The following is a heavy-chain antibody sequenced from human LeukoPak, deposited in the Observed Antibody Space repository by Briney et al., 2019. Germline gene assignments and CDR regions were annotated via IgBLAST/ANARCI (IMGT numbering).Heavy chain of an antibody. Sequence: ASVKVSCKASGYTFTGYYMHWVRQAPGQGLEWMGWINPNSGGTNYAQKFQGRVTMTRDTSISTAYMELSRLRSDDTAVYYCARDSSGLNDAFDIWGQGTMVTVSS. V-gene: IGHV1-2*02. J-gene: IGHJ3*02. D-gene: IGHD3-22*01. CDR3: ARDSSGLNDAFDI. CDR2: INPNSGGT. CDR1: GYTFTGYY.